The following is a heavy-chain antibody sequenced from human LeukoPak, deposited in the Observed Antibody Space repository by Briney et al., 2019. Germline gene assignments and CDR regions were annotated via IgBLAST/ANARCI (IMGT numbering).Heavy chain of an antibody. D-gene: IGHD4-17*01. CDR1: GGTFSSYA. V-gene: IGHV1-69*05. J-gene: IGHJ4*02. CDR2: IIPIFGTA. CDR3: ARDTGVRDYGDYGAFDY. Sequence: GSSVKVSCKASGGTFSSYAISWVRQAPGQGLEWMGGIIPIFGTANYAQKFQGRVTITTDESTSTAYMELSSLRSEDTAVYYCARDTGVRDYGDYGAFDYWGQGTLVTVSS.